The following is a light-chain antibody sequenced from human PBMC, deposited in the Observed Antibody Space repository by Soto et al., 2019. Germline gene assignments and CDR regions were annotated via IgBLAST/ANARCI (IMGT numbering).Light chain of an antibody. CDR2: KAS. CDR1: QSIDNW. J-gene: IGKJ1*01. V-gene: IGKV1-5*03. CDR3: QHLKT. Sequence: DIQMTQSPSTLSASVGDRVTITCRASQSIDNWLAWYQQKPGKAPKILIYKASNLETGVPSRFSGSGSGAEFTLTISSLQPDDFATYYCQHLKTFCQGTKVEIK.